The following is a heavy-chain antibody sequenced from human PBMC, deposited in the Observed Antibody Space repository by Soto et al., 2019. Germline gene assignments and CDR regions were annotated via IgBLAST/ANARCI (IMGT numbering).Heavy chain of an antibody. J-gene: IGHJ4*02. V-gene: IGHV1-18*01. CDR2: ISPYNGNT. CDR1: GYTFTNSG. CDR3: ARGQIHIGYCSSSSCFFDY. Sequence: ASVKVSCKASGYTFTNSGISWLRQAPGQGLEWMGWISPYNGNTNYAQKLQGRVTMTTDTSTSTAYMDLQSLRSDDTAVYYCARGQIHIGYCSSSSCFFDYWGQGTLVTVSS. D-gene: IGHD2-15*01.